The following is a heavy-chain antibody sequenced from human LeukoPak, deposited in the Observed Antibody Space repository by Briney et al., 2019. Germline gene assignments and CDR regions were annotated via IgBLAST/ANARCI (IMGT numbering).Heavy chain of an antibody. D-gene: IGHD2-2*01. Sequence: SETLSLTCTVSGGSISSSYWNWIRQPPGKGLEWIEYIYYSGSTNYNPSLKSRVTISVDTSKNQFSLKLSSVTAADTAVYYCARQAGSSSWTSFGYWGQGTLVTVSS. V-gene: IGHV4-59*08. CDR1: GGSISSSY. CDR3: ARQAGSSSWTSFGY. J-gene: IGHJ4*02. CDR2: IYYSGST.